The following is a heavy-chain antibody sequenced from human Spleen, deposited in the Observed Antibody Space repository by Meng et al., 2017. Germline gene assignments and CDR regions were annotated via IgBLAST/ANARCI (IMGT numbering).Heavy chain of an antibody. CDR3: ARDEDISAAGYLLGDF. CDR2: IDPKSDNT. Sequence: QVEPKESGPEVKKPGASVTVSCKASAYTFAGYWIQWVRQAPGQGLEWMGRIDPKSDNTHYAQKFQGRVTMTRDTSISTAYMELSGLRSDDTAVYYCARDEDISAAGYLLGDFWGQGTLVTVSS. D-gene: IGHD6-13*01. CDR1: AYTFAGYW. J-gene: IGHJ4*02. V-gene: IGHV1-2*06.